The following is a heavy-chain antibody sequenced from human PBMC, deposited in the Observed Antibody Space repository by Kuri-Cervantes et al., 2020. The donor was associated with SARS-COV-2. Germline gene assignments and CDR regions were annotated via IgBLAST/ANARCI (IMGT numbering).Heavy chain of an antibody. CDR1: GFTFSSYA. CDR2: ISGSGGST. J-gene: IGHJ4*02. CDR3: ARDITMVRGAYFDY. V-gene: IGHV3-23*01. D-gene: IGHD3-10*01. Sequence: GESLKISCAASGFTFSSYAMSWARQAPGKGLEWVSAISGSGGSTYYADSVKGRFTISRDNSKNTLYLQMNSLRAEDTAVYYCARDITMVRGAYFDYWGQGTLVTVSS.